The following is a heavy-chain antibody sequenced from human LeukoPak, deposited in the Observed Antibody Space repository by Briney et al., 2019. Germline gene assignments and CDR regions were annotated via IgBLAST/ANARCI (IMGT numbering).Heavy chain of an antibody. V-gene: IGHV4-34*01. J-gene: IGHJ3*02. CDR2: INHSGST. Sequence: SETLSLTCAVSGGSFSAYYWSWIRQSPGKGLEWIGEINHSGSTKYNPSLQTRVAMSIDTSKNQFSLKLSSVTAADTALYYCARGPYLNAFDIWGQGTMVTVSS. CDR3: ARGPYLNAFDI. CDR1: GGSFSAYY.